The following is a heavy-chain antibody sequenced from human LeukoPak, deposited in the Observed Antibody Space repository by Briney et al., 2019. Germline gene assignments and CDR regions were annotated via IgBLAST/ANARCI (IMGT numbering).Heavy chain of an antibody. CDR1: GYTFTSYG. Sequence: ASVKVSCKASGYTFTSYGISWVRQASGQGLEWMGWISAYNGNTNYAQKLQGRVTMTTDTSTSTAYMELRSLRSDDTAVYYCARESPYYYDSSGSRYYYYGMDVWGQGTTVTVSS. J-gene: IGHJ6*02. V-gene: IGHV1-18*01. CDR2: ISAYNGNT. D-gene: IGHD3-22*01. CDR3: ARESPYYYDSSGSRYYYYGMDV.